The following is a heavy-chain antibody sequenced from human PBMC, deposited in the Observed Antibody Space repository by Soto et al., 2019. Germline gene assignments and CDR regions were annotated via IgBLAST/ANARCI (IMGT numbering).Heavy chain of an antibody. CDR3: AKCTCSRTDYFLNSFDI. J-gene: IGHJ4*02. CDR1: GGTFSSYA. Sequence: GASVKVSCKASGGTFSSYAISWVRQAPGQGLEWMGGIIPIFGTANYAQKFQGRVTITADESTSTAYMELSSLRSEDTAVYYCAKCTCSRTDYFLNSFDIWGQGTLVTVSS. CDR2: IIPIFGTA. D-gene: IGHD4-17*01. V-gene: IGHV1-69*13.